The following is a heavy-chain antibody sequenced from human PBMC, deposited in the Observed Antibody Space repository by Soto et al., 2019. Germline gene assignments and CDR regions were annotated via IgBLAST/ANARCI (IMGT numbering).Heavy chain of an antibody. D-gene: IGHD1-7*01. V-gene: IGHV4-30-4*02. Sequence: SETLSLTCTVSGGSISSGDYYWSWIRQHPGKGLEWIGYISYRGRTYYNPSLKSRVTISVDTSKNQFSLKLSSVTAADTAVYYCARAGTTPLLGYYYGMDVWGQGTKVTVSS. CDR1: GGSISSGDYY. CDR2: ISYRGRT. CDR3: ARAGTTPLLGYYYGMDV. J-gene: IGHJ6*02.